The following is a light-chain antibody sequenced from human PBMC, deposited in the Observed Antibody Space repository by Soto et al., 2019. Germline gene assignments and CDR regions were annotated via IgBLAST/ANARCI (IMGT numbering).Light chain of an antibody. V-gene: IGLV2-14*01. Sequence: QSALTQPASVSGSPGQSITISCTGNSSDVGGYNYVSWYQQHPGKAPKLMIYEVSNRPSGVSNRFSGSKSGNTASLTISGLQAEDEADYYCISYTSSSTRVFGGGTKLTVL. CDR3: ISYTSSSTRV. CDR2: EVS. CDR1: SSDVGGYNY. J-gene: IGLJ3*02.